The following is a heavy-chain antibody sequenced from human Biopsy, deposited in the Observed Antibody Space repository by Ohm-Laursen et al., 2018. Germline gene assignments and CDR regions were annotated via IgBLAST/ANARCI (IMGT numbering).Heavy chain of an antibody. J-gene: IGHJ1*01. CDR3: ARGSNEYGGLYFPH. CDR2: ISHTGYT. Sequence: SETLSLTCIVSGGSFTGHYWTWIRQPPGKGLEGIGHISHTGYTSYKSSLKNRVTISLDTSRKHFSLRLTSLAAADTAVYYCARGSNEYGGLYFPHWGQGTLVTVSS. V-gene: IGHV4-59*11. CDR1: GGSFTGHY. D-gene: IGHD4-23*01.